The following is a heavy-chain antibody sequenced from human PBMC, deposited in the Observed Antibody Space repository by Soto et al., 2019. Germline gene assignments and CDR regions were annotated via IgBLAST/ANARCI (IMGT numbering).Heavy chain of an antibody. CDR2: ISPRDSHA. CDR1: GYSFSNSW. CDR3: ERQTNYTCES. Sequence: RGESLKISCKGSGYSFSNSWIGWVRQMPGKGLEWMGIISPRDSHATYSPSFQGQVTISTDESISTAYLQWSSLKGSDTAMYYCERQTNYTCESWGQGTPVTVYS. D-gene: IGHD4-4*01. V-gene: IGHV5-51*01. J-gene: IGHJ5*02.